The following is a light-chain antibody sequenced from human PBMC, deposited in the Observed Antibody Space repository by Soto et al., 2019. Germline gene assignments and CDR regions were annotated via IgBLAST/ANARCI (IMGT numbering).Light chain of an antibody. Sequence: QSMLTQPASVSGSHGQSITISCTGTSSDVGGYNSVSWYQQHPGKAPQLMIYDVSYRPSGVSDRFSGSKSGNTASLTVSGLRAEDEADYYCSSYASTATRVFGGGTKVTVL. J-gene: IGLJ3*02. CDR2: DVS. V-gene: IGLV2-14*01. CDR3: SSYASTATRV. CDR1: SSDVGGYNS.